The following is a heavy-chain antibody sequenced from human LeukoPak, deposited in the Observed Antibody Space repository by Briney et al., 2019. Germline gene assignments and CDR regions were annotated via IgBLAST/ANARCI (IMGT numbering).Heavy chain of an antibody. CDR3: ARDPRGSGYYPYP. V-gene: IGHV3-21*01. CDR1: GFTVSSYS. CDR2: ISSSSSYI. Sequence: GALRLSCAASGFTVSSYSMNWVRQAPGKGLEWVSSISSSSSYIYYADSVKGRFTISRDNAKNSLYLQMNSLRAEDTAVYYCARDPRGSGYYPYPWGQATLVTVSS. J-gene: IGHJ5*02. D-gene: IGHD3-22*01.